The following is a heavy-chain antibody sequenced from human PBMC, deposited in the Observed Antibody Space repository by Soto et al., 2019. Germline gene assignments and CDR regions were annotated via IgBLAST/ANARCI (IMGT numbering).Heavy chain of an antibody. J-gene: IGHJ4*02. V-gene: IGHV3-23*01. D-gene: IGHD2-21*02. CDR1: GFTFSNYA. Sequence: EVQLLESGGGLVQPGGSLRLSCAGSGFTFSNYAMNWVRQAPGKGLEWVDAVSGSGSGTYRADSVKGRFSVSRDNSKNTLYLQMNSLRAEDTAIYYCARAGRGVPGDLWDYWGQGTLVTVSS. CDR3: ARAGRGVPGDLWDY. CDR2: VSGSGSGT.